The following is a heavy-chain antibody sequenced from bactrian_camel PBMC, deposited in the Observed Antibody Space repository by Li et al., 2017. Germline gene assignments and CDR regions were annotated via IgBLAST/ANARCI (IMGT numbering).Heavy chain of an antibody. CDR1: VYTPYWSYC. D-gene: IGHD2*01. Sequence: HVQLVESGGDSVEAGGSLRLSCEASVYTPYWSYCMAWFRQVPGSGREGVATIYTGAILDDPPDYADSVKGRFTISRDTSKKTIYLEMTDLRPEDGGMYYCAAEGPMSRCTYGRLASHEYQYWGQGTQVTVS. V-gene: IGHV3S1*01. J-gene: IGHJ4*01. CDR2: IYTGAILDDPP. CDR3: AAEGPMSRCTYGRLASHEYQY.